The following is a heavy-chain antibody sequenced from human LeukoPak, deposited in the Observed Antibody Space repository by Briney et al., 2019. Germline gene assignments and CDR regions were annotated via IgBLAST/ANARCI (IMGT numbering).Heavy chain of an antibody. D-gene: IGHD2-15*01. Sequence: PSETLSLTCIVSGSSIISNYYYWGWIRQPPGKGLEWIGSIYYSGSTYYNPSLKSRVTISVDTSKNQFSLKLSSVTAADTAVYYCAGCSGGSCYSGTFDSWGQGTLVTVSS. CDR3: AGCSGGSCYSGTFDS. CDR1: GSSIISNYYY. J-gene: IGHJ4*02. V-gene: IGHV4-39*07. CDR2: IYYSGST.